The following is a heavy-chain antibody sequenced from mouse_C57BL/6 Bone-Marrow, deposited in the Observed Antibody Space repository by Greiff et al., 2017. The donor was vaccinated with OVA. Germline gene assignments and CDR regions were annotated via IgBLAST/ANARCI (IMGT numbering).Heavy chain of an antibody. CDR2: IWTGGGT. D-gene: IGHD2-2*01. Sequence: VKLVESGPGLVAPSQSLSITCTVSGFSLTSYALSWVRQPPGKGLAWLGVIWTGGGTNYNSALKSRLSISKDNSKSQVFLKMNSLQTDDTARYYCARDYGYPYWYFDVWGTGTTVTVSS. J-gene: IGHJ1*03. V-gene: IGHV2-9-1*01. CDR1: GFSLTSYA. CDR3: ARDYGYPYWYFDV.